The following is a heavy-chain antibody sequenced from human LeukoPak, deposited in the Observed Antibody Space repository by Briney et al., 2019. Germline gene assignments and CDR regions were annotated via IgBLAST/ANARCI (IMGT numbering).Heavy chain of an antibody. CDR2: VHLSGRT. CDR3: AREGGPYRPLAY. V-gene: IGHV4-4*02. Sequence: PSEILSLTCGVSGGSISSTNWWTWVRPPQGEGLEWIGEVHLSGRTNYNPSLESRVTMSVDMSENHISLKLTSVTAADTAVYYCAREGGPYRPLAYSGHGIPVTVSS. CDR1: GGSISSTNW. J-gene: IGHJ4*01.